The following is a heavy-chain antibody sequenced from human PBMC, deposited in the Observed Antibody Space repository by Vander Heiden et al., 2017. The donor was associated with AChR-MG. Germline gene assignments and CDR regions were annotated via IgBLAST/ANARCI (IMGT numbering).Heavy chain of an antibody. CDR3: ARAYDFWSGYDVFDL. D-gene: IGHD3-3*01. J-gene: IGHJ3*01. CDR1: GFTFRNYA. CDR2: TSSDESNK. V-gene: IGHV3-30-3*01. Sequence: QVQLVESGGGVVQPGTSLRLSCAASGFTFRNYAMHWVRQAPGKGLEWVTVTSSDESNKYYTDSLKGRVTVSRDNFKSTLYLQMDSLRSEDTADYFCARAYDFWSGYDVFDLWGQGAMVTVSS.